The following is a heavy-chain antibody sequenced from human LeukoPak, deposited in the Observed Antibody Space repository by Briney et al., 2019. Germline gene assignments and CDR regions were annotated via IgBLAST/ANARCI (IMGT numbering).Heavy chain of an antibody. V-gene: IGHV6-1*01. J-gene: IGHJ4*02. D-gene: IGHD3-22*01. CDR2: TYYRSKWYS. CDR3: ARGYDSSAYYPFNY. Sequence: SQTLSLTCAISGDSVSSNDAAWNWIRQSPSRGLEWLGRTYYRSKWYSVYAVSVKGRITINPDTSKNQFSLMLSSVTAADTAVYYCARGYDSSAYYPFNYWGQGTLVTVSS. CDR1: GDSVSSNDAA.